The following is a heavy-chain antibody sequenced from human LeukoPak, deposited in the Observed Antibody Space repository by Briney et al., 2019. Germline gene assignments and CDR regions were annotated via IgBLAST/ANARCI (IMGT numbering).Heavy chain of an antibody. CDR2: ISSSSSTI. CDR1: GFTFSSYS. J-gene: IGHJ3*01. V-gene: IGHV3-48*02. D-gene: IGHD3-10*01. CDR3: ARDKLLWFGSSDAFDF. Sequence: PGGSLRLSCAASGFTFSSYSMNWVRQAPGKGLEWVSYISSSSSTIYYADSVKGRFTISRDNAKNSLYLQMNSLTDEDTAVYYCARDKLLWFGSSDAFDFWGQGTMVTVSS.